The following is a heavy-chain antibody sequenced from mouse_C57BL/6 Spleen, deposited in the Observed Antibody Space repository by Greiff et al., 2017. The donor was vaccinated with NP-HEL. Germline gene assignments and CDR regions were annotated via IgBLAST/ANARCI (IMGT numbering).Heavy chain of an antibody. CDR2: IYPADGDT. CDR1: GYAFSSSW. D-gene: IGHD2-2*01. V-gene: IGHV1-82*01. J-gene: IGHJ2*01. CDR3: ARREGYDVFDD. Sequence: VQLQQSGPELVKPGASVKISCKASGYAFSSSWMNWVKQRPGTGLEWIGRIYPADGDTTYTGTFKGKATLTADKSSSTAYMQLSSLKSEDSSVYFCARREGYDVFDDWGQGTTLTVAS.